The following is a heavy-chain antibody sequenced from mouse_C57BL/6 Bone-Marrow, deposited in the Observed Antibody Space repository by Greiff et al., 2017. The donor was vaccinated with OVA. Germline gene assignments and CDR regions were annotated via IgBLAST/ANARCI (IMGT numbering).Heavy chain of an antibody. D-gene: IGHD2-3*01. CDR3: ASGDGYYGGVWFAY. CDR1: GYTFTSYW. Sequence: QVQLQQPGAELVKPGASVKLSCKASGYTFTSYWMHWVKQRPGQGLEWIGMIHPNSGSTNYNEKFKSKATLTVDKSSSTAYMQLSSLTSEDSAVYYCASGDGYYGGVWFAYWGQGTLVTVSA. J-gene: IGHJ3*01. V-gene: IGHV1-64*01. CDR2: IHPNSGST.